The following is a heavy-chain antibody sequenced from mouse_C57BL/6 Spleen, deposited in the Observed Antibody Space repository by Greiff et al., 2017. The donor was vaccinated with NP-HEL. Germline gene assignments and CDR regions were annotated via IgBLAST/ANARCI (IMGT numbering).Heavy chain of an antibody. Sequence: QVHVKQSGAELVKPGASVKISCKASGYAFSSYWMNWVKQRPGKGLEWIGQIYPGDGDTNYNGKFKGKATLTADKSSSTAYMQLSSLTSEDSAVYFCARSASEGYFDYWGQGTTLTVSS. CDR3: ARSASEGYFDY. J-gene: IGHJ2*01. CDR2: IYPGDGDT. CDR1: GYAFSSYW. D-gene: IGHD6-1*01. V-gene: IGHV1-80*01.